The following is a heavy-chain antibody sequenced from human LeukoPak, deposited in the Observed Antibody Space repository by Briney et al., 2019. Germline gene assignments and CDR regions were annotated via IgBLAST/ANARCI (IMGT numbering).Heavy chain of an antibody. CDR3: ARDYWGGITIFGVVILGY. J-gene: IGHJ4*02. D-gene: IGHD3-3*01. V-gene: IGHV1-18*01. Sequence: ASVKVSCEASGFTFTSYGFTWVRQAPGQGLEWMGWISAYNGNTNYAQKLQGRVTMTTDTSTSTAYMELRSLRSDDTAVYYRARDYWGGITIFGVVILGYWGQGTLVTVSS. CDR1: GFTFTSYG. CDR2: ISAYNGNT.